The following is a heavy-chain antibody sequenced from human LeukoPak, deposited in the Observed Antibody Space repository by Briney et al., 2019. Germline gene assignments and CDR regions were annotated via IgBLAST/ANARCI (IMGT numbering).Heavy chain of an antibody. V-gene: IGHV3-21*01. CDR3: AGDRSWNPYYFDY. J-gene: IGHJ4*02. Sequence: GGSLRLSCAASGFTFSSYWMSWVRQAPGKGLEWVSSISSSSSYIYYADSVKGRFTISRDNAKNSLYLQMNSLRAEDTAVYYCAGDRSWNPYYFDYWGQGTLVTVSS. CDR2: ISSSSSYI. D-gene: IGHD1-1*01. CDR1: GFTFSSYW.